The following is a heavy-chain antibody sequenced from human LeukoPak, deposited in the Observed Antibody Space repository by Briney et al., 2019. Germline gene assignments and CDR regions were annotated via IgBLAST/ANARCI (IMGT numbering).Heavy chain of an antibody. CDR1: GFTFSSYS. V-gene: IGHV3-23*01. Sequence: PGGSLRLSCAASGFTFSSYSMNWVRQAPGKGLEWVSAISGSGAYTYYADPVKGRFTISRDNSKNTLYLQMNSLRAEDTAVYYCAKHSSGYHQSFDFWGQGTLVTVSS. D-gene: IGHD3-22*01. CDR3: AKHSSGYHQSFDF. CDR2: ISGSGAYT. J-gene: IGHJ4*02.